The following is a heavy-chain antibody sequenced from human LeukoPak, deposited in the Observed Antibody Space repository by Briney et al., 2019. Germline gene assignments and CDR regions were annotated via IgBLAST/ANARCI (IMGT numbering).Heavy chain of an antibody. CDR3: ASLQNVPSYYYYYVMDV. V-gene: IGHV3-21*01. CDR2: ISSSSSYI. CDR1: GFTFSSYS. D-gene: IGHD2/OR15-2a*01. J-gene: IGHJ6*02. Sequence: GGSLRLSCAASGFTFSSYSMNWVRQAPGKGLEWVSSISSSSSYIYYADSVKGRFTISRDNAKNSLYLQINSLRAEDTAVYYCASLQNVPSYYYYYVMDVWGQGTTVTVSS.